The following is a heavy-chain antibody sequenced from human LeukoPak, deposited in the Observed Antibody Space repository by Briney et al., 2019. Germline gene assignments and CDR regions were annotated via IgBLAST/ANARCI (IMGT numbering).Heavy chain of an antibody. CDR2: IYYSGST. Sequence: SETLSLTCTVSGASMSSYYLSWIRQPPGKGLEWIGYIYYSGSTNYNPSLTSRVTITVDTSKNQFSLNLSSVPVAKPAVHYSAKGGGGVGYNLWGQGTLVTVSS. V-gene: IGHV4-59*01. CDR3: AKGGGGVGYNL. CDR1: GASMSSYY. J-gene: IGHJ4*02. D-gene: IGHD5-24*01.